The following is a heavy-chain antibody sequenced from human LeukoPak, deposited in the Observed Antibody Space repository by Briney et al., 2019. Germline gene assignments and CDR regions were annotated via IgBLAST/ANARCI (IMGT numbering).Heavy chain of an antibody. CDR3: ATTDWYYDILTGDSRY. CDR2: ISGSGGST. CDR1: GFTFSSYA. V-gene: IGHV3-23*01. J-gene: IGHJ4*02. Sequence: TGGSLRLSCAASGFTFSSYAMSWVRQAPGKGLEWVSAISGSGGSTYYADSVKGRFTISRDNSKSTLYLQMNSLRAEDTAVYYCATTDWYYDILTGDSRYWGQGTLVTVSS. D-gene: IGHD3-9*01.